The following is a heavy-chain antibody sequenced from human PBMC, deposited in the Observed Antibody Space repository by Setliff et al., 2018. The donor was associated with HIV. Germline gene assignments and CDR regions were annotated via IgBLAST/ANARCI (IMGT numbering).Heavy chain of an antibody. Sequence: SETLSLTCAVSGYSISSGYYWGWIRQPPGKGLEWIGSIYHSGSTYYNPSLKSRVTISVDTSKNQFSLKLSSVTAADTAVYYCARGRYSGSYGYWGQGTLVTAPQ. V-gene: IGHV4-38-2*01. CDR2: IYHSGST. D-gene: IGHD1-26*01. CDR3: ARGRYSGSYGY. J-gene: IGHJ4*02. CDR1: GYSISSGYY.